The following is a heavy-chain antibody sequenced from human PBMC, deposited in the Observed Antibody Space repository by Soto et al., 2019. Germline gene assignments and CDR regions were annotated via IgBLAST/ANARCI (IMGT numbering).Heavy chain of an antibody. J-gene: IGHJ5*02. V-gene: IGHV4-31*03. CDR1: GGSINGGGYY. Sequence: QVQLQESGPGLVKPSQTLSLTCTVPGGSINGGGYYWTWLRQHPGKGLEWFGNIYNSGTTYYNTSLAGRVSISLDRSKKLFSLKLTSVTAADSAVYYCERGRGYSYQNFFDLLCQGIRVTVSS. CDR3: ERGRGYSYQNFFDL. CDR2: IYNSGTT. D-gene: IGHD5-18*01.